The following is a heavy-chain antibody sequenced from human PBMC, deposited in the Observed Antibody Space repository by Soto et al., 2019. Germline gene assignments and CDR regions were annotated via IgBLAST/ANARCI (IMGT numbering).Heavy chain of an antibody. Sequence: ASVKVSCKASGYTFTSYYMHWVRQVPGQGLEWMGIINPSGGSTSYAQKFQGRVTMTRDTSTSTVYMELSSLRSEDTAVYYCARKVRSYDSSGRYNWFDPWGQGTLVTVSS. CDR1: GYTFTSYY. D-gene: IGHD3-22*01. J-gene: IGHJ5*02. CDR3: ARKVRSYDSSGRYNWFDP. CDR2: INPSGGST. V-gene: IGHV1-46*01.